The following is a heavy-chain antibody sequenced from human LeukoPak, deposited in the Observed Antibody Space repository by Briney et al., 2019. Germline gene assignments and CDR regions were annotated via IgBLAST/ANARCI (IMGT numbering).Heavy chain of an antibody. CDR2: IYYSGST. CDR3: ARDMGGRKGSYYGMDV. J-gene: IGHJ6*02. Sequence: SETPSLTCTVSGGSISSYYWSWIRQPPGKGLEWIGYIYYSGSTNYNPSLKSRVTISVDTSKNQFSLKLSSVTAADTAVYYCARDMGGRKGSYYGMDVWGQGTTVTVSS. CDR1: GGSISSYY. V-gene: IGHV4-59*01. D-gene: IGHD1-26*01.